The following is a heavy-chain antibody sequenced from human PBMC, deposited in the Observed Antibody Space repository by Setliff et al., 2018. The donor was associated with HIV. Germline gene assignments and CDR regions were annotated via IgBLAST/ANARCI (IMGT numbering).Heavy chain of an antibody. J-gene: IGHJ3*02. Sequence: LSLTCTVSGGSISSYYWSWIRQPPGKGLEWIGYIYTSGSTNYNPSPKSQVTISVDTSKNQFSLKLSSVTAADTAVYYCARDGYCGGDCYHDALDIWGQGTMVTVSS. V-gene: IGHV4-4*08. D-gene: IGHD2-21*02. CDR2: IYTSGST. CDR3: ARDGYCGGDCYHDALDI. CDR1: GGSISSYY.